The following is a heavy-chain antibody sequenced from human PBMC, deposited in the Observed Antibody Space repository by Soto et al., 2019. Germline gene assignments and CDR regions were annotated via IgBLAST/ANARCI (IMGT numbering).Heavy chain of an antibody. Sequence: HLQLQESGPGLVKPSETLSLMCSVSDDSINSDKFYWGWIRQPPGKGLEWIGSIYYRGNAYYNPSLQIRVTKSLNKSKSQFSLKLNSVTAADSAVYFCARLEGLATISYYFDFWGPGALVTVSS. CDR1: DDSINSDKFY. V-gene: IGHV4-39*01. D-gene: IGHD3-3*01. CDR3: ARLEGLATISYYFDF. CDR2: IYYRGNA. J-gene: IGHJ4*02.